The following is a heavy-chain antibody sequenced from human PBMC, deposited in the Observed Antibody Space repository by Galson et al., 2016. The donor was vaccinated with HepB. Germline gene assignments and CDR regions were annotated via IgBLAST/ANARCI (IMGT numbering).Heavy chain of an antibody. D-gene: IGHD4/OR15-4a*01. CDR1: GFFFSGRA. V-gene: IGHV3-23*01. J-gene: IGHJ4*02. Sequence: SLRLSCAASGFFFSGRAMSWVRQAPGKGLEWVSGINRYGATTGYAASVKGRFNISRDNSNNTLYLQMNSLTTEDTAVYYCARDDYSGGRGSPDYWGQGTLVTVSS. CDR2: INRYGATT. CDR3: ARDDYSGGRGSPDY.